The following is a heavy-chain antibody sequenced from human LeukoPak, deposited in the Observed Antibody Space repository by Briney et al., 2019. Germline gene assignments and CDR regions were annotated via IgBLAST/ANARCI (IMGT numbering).Heavy chain of an antibody. Sequence: ASVKVSCKVSGYTLTELSMHWVRQAPGKGREWMGGFDPEDGETIYAQKFQGRVTMTEDTSTDTAYMELSSLRSEDTAVYYCATDPPITMVRGVIKDYYYYYMDVWGKGTTVTVSS. CDR3: ATDPPITMVRGVIKDYYYYYMDV. D-gene: IGHD3-10*01. CDR1: GYTLTELS. CDR2: FDPEDGET. V-gene: IGHV1-24*01. J-gene: IGHJ6*03.